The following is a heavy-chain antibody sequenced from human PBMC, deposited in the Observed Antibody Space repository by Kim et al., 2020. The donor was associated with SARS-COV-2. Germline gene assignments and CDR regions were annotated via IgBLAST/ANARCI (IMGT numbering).Heavy chain of an antibody. D-gene: IGHD5-18*01. CDR1: GGSISSSSYY. CDR2: IYYSGST. J-gene: IGHJ4*02. Sequence: SETLSLTCTVSGGSISSSSYYWGWIRQPPGKGLEWIGSIYYSGSTYYNPSLKSRVTISVDTSKNQFSLKLSSVTAADTAVYYCARDAPPGSYGFRPLDYWGQGTLVTVSS. CDR3: ARDAPPGSYGFRPLDY. V-gene: IGHV4-39*07.